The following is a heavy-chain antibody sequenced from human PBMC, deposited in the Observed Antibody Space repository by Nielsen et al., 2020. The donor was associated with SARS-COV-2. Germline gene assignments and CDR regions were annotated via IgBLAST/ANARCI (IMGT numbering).Heavy chain of an antibody. J-gene: IGHJ6*03. D-gene: IGHD1-7*01. Sequence: SETLSLTCTVSGGSISSSSYYWGWIRQPPGKGLEWIGSIYYSGSTYYNPSLKSRVTISVDTSKNQFSLKLSSVTAADTAVYYCARHKLQLRPSYYYYMDVWGKGTTVTVSS. CDR1: GGSISSSSYY. CDR3: ARHKLQLRPSYYYYMDV. CDR2: IYYSGST. V-gene: IGHV4-39*01.